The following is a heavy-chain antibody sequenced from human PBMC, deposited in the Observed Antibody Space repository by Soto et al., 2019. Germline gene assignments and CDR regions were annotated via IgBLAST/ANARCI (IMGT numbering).Heavy chain of an antibody. CDR1: GFTFSSYA. V-gene: IGHV3-23*01. Sequence: EVQLLESGGGLVQPGGSLRLSCAASGFTFSSYAMSWVRQAPGKGLEWVSAISGSGGSTYYADSVKGRFTISRDNSKNTLYLQMNSLRAEDTAVYDCAKIIVGVVAIGLDYWGQGTLVTVSS. CDR3: AKIIVGVVAIGLDY. CDR2: ISGSGGST. J-gene: IGHJ4*02. D-gene: IGHD2-15*01.